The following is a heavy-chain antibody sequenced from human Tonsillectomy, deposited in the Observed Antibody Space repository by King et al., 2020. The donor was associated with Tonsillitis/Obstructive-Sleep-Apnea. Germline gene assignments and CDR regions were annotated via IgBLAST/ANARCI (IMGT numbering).Heavy chain of an antibody. J-gene: IGHJ3*02. CDR2: IYPGDSDT. D-gene: IGHD6-13*01. CDR1: GYSFTSYW. CDR3: ARMGSIAAAPLGGDAFDI. V-gene: IGHV5-51*01. Sequence: VQLVQSGAEVKKPGESLKISCKGSGYSFTSYWIGWVRQMPGKGLEWMGIIYPGDSDTRYSPSFQGQVTISADKSISTAYLQWCSLKASDTAMYYCARMGSIAAAPLGGDAFDIWGQGPMVTVSS.